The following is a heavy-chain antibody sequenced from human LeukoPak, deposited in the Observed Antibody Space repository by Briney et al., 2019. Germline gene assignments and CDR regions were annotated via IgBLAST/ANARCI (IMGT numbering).Heavy chain of an antibody. Sequence: SETLSLTCTVSGGSIRSSDYYWGWIRQPPGKGLEWIGCIYYTGSTYYNPSLRGRVTVSIDTSMNQFSLRVNSVTAADTAIYYCARRAHSSSLTYWGQGALVTVSS. CDR2: IYYTGST. J-gene: IGHJ4*02. V-gene: IGHV4-39*01. CDR1: GGSIRSSDYY. CDR3: ARRAHSSSLTY. D-gene: IGHD6-13*01.